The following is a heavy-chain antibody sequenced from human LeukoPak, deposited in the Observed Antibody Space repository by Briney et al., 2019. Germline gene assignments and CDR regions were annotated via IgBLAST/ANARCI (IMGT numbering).Heavy chain of an antibody. CDR2: IVPNSGER. CDR1: GYTFTAYY. J-gene: IGHJ4*02. CDR3: AGTVEMATIGSFDY. Sequence: GAAVKVSCKASGYTFTAYYVHWVRQAPGQGLEWMGWIVPNSGERNYAQKFQGRVTMTRDTSISTAYMELSRLRSDDTAVYYCAGTVEMATIGSFDYWGQGTLVTVSS. V-gene: IGHV1-2*02. D-gene: IGHD5-24*01.